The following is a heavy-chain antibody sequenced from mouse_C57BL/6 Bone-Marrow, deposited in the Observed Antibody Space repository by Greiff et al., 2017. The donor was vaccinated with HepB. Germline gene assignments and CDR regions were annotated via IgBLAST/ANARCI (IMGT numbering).Heavy chain of an antibody. CDR3: ARGYGSSPDWYFDV. CDR1: GFTFSSYA. J-gene: IGHJ1*03. Sequence: EVKLMESGGGLVKPGGSLKLSCAASGFTFSSYAMSWVRQTPEKRLEWVATISDGGSYTYYPDNVKGRFTISRDNAKNNLYLQMSHLKSEDTAMYYCARGYGSSPDWYFDVWGTGTTVTVSS. V-gene: IGHV5-4*03. CDR2: ISDGGSYT. D-gene: IGHD1-1*01.